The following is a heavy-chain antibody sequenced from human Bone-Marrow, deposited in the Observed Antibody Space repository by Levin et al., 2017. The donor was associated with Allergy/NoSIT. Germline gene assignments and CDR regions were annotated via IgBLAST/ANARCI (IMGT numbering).Heavy chain of an antibody. CDR2: IYYSGST. CDR1: GGSISSSSYY. J-gene: IGHJ3*02. D-gene: IGHD2-21*02. Sequence: SQTLSLTCTVSGGSISSSSYYWGWIRQPPGKGLEWIGSIYYSGSTYYNPSLKSRVTISVDTSKNQFSLKLSSVTAADTAVYYCARRASGGDSGGAFDIWGQGTMVTVSS. CDR3: ARRASGGDSGGAFDI. V-gene: IGHV4-39*01.